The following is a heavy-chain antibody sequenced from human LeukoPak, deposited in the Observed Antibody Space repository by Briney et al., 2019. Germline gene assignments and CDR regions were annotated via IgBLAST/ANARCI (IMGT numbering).Heavy chain of an antibody. J-gene: IGHJ6*02. Sequence: SETLSVTRTVSGGSISGYYWNWIRQTAGKGLEWIGRIYSSGSTNYNPSLKSRVTMSVDTSKNQFSLKLSSVTAADTAVYYCAREGYYSSGSYSLMDVWGQGTTVTVSS. CDR1: GGSISGYY. CDR3: AREGYYSSGSYSLMDV. V-gene: IGHV4-4*07. CDR2: IYSSGST. D-gene: IGHD3-10*01.